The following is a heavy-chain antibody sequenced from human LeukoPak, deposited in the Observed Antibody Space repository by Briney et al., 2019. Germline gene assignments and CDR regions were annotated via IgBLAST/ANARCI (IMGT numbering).Heavy chain of an antibody. CDR3: AKERSYDSSGYYFEGYYFDY. D-gene: IGHD3-22*01. V-gene: IGHV3-30*18. CDR2: ISYDGNNK. Sequence: GGSLRLSCAASGFTFSSYGMHWVRQAPGKGLEWVAVISYDGNNKYYADSVKGRFTISRDNSKNTLYLQMNSLRAEDTAVYYCAKERSYDSSGYYFEGYYFDYWGQGTLVTVSS. CDR1: GFTFSSYG. J-gene: IGHJ4*02.